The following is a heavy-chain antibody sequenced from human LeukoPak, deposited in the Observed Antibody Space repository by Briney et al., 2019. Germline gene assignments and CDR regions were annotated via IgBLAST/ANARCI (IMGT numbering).Heavy chain of an antibody. V-gene: IGHV3-23*01. CDR3: AKDPLSVVHALGYFQH. Sequence: PGGSLRLSCAASGFTFSTYAMSWVRQAPGRGLEWVSAISRSSSSTYYEDSVKGRFTISRDDSKNALYLQMNSLRAEDTAVYYCAKDPLSVVHALGYFQHWGQGTLVTVSP. J-gene: IGHJ1*01. CDR2: ISRSSSST. CDR1: GFTFSTYA. D-gene: IGHD3-22*01.